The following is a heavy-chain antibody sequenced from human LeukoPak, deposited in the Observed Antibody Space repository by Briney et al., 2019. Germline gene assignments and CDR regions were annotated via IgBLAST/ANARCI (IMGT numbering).Heavy chain of an antibody. D-gene: IGHD3-3*01. J-gene: IGHJ4*02. CDR2: IIPILGIA. CDR3: ARIIRPVLQFFEWSDY. Sequence: SVKVSCKASGGTFSSYTISWVRQAPGQGLEWMGRIIPILGIANYAQKFQGRVTITADKSTSTAYMELSSLRSEDTAVYYCARIIRPVLQFFEWSDYWGQGTLVTVSS. V-gene: IGHV1-69*02. CDR1: GGTFSSYT.